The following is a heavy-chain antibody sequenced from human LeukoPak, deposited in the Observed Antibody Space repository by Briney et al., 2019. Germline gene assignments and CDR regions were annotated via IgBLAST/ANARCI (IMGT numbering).Heavy chain of an antibody. V-gene: IGHV1-69*04. CDR3: ARDPDTAGYFDY. CDR1: GGTFISYA. J-gene: IGHJ4*02. Sequence: ASVRVSFKASGGTFISYAISWVRQAPGQGREWMGRIIPILGIPNYAQKFQGRGTITADKSTSTAYMELSSLRSEDTAVYYCARDPDTAGYFDYWGQGTLVTVSS. CDR2: IIPILGIP. D-gene: IGHD5-18*01.